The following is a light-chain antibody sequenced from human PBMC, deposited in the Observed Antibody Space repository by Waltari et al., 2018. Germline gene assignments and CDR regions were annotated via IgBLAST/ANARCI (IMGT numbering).Light chain of an antibody. Sequence: IVLTQSPGTLSFSPGERATLSCRASQSVSSSYLAWYQQKPGQAPRLLIHGASSRATGIPGRFSGSGSGTDFTLTISRLEPEDFAVYYCQQYGSSPFTFGPGTKVDIK. V-gene: IGKV3-20*01. CDR1: QSVSSSY. CDR3: QQYGSSPFT. J-gene: IGKJ3*01. CDR2: GAS.